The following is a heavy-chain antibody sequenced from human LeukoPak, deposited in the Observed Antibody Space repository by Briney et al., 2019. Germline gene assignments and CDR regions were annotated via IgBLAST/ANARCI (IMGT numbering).Heavy chain of an antibody. CDR3: ALAGYYENSGFDF. CDR1: GGSIRSSYYY. V-gene: IGHV3-21*01. CDR2: ISSSSSYI. Sequence: ETLSLTCTVSGGSIRSSYYYWGWVRQAPGKGLEWVSSISSSSSYIYYADSVKGRFTISRDNAKNSLFLQMSGLRAEDTAVYYCALAGYYENSGFDFWGQGSLVTVSS. J-gene: IGHJ4*02. D-gene: IGHD3-22*01.